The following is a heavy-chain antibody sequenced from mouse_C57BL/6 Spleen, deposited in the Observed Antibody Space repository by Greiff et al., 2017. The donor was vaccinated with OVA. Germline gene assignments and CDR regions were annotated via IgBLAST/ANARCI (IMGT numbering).Heavy chain of an antibody. CDR1: GYTFTDYY. J-gene: IGHJ2*01. Sequence: VQLQQSGPELVKPGASVKISCKASGYTFTDYYMNWVKQSHGKSLEWIGDINPNNGGTSYNQKFKGKATLTVDKSSSTAYMELRSLTSEDSAVYYCARGGRNSYFDYWGQGTTLTVSS. V-gene: IGHV1-26*01. CDR2: INPNNGGT. D-gene: IGHD2-1*01. CDR3: ARGGRNSYFDY.